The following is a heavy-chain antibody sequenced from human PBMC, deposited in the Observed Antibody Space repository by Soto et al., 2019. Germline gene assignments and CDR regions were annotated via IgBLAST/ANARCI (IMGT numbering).Heavy chain of an antibody. CDR2: ISGSGGST. CDR3: AKDWSRGYFRLASFDY. D-gene: IGHD5-18*01. Sequence: PGGSLRLSCAASGFTFSSYAMSWVRQAPGKGLEWVSAISGSGGSTYYADSVKGRFTISRDNSKNTLYLQMNSLRAEDTAVYYCAKDWSRGYFRLASFDYWGQGTLVTVSS. J-gene: IGHJ4*02. V-gene: IGHV3-23*01. CDR1: GFTFSSYA.